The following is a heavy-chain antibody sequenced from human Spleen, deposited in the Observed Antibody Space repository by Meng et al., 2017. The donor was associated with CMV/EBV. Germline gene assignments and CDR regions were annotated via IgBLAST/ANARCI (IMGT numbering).Heavy chain of an antibody. D-gene: IGHD3-22*01. CDR1: GFTFSSYG. CDR3: AKGFSGYYSTFDY. V-gene: IGHV3-30*02. J-gene: IGHJ4*02. Sequence: GESLKISCAASGFTFSSYGMHWVRQAPGKGLEWVAFNRFDGTEKLYVDTVKGRFSVSRDNSKNTLYLKMDSLRVEDTAVYYCAKGFSGYYSTFDYWGQGALVTVSS. CDR2: NRFDGTEK.